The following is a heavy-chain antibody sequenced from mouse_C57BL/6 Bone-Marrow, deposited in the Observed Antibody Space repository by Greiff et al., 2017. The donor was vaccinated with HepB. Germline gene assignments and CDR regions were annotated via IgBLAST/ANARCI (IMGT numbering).Heavy chain of an antibody. J-gene: IGHJ4*01. D-gene: IGHD2-5*01. CDR1: GYTFTNYW. Sequence: VQLQESGAELVRPGTSVKMSCKASGYTFTNYWIGWAKQRPGHGLEWIGDIYPGGGYTNYNEKFKGKATLTADKSSSTAYMQFSSLTSEDSAIYYCALYYSKNAMDYWGQGTSVTVSS. CDR3: ALYYSKNAMDY. CDR2: IYPGGGYT. V-gene: IGHV1-63*01.